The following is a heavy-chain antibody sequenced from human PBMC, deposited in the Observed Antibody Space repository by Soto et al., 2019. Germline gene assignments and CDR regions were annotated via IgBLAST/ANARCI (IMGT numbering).Heavy chain of an antibody. J-gene: IGHJ4*02. V-gene: IGHV3-33*01. D-gene: IGHD4-17*01. CDR1: GFTFSSYG. CDR3: ARERVTTVTMVRWGLEY. Sequence: GGSLRLSCAASGFTFSSYGMHWVRQAPGKGLEWVAVIWYDGSNKYYADSVKGRFTISRDNSKNTLYLQMNSLRAEDTAVYYCARERVTTVTMVRWGLEYWGQGTLVTVSS. CDR2: IWYDGSNK.